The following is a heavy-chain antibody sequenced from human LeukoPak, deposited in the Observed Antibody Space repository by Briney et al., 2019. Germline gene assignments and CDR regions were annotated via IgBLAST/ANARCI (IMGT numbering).Heavy chain of an antibody. CDR2: IYHSGST. V-gene: IGHV4-4*02. CDR3: ARDWDNQNAFDI. D-gene: IGHD1-26*01. CDR1: GGSISSSNW. Sequence: SGTLSLTCAVSGGSISSSNWWSWVRQPPGKGLEWIGEIYHSGSTNYNPSLRSRVTISVDKSKNQFSLKLSSVTAADTAVYHCARDWDNQNAFDIWGQGTMVTVSS. J-gene: IGHJ3*02.